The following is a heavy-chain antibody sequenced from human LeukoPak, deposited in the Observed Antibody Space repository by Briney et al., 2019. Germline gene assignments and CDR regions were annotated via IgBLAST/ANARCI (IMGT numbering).Heavy chain of an antibody. V-gene: IGHV1-2*02. D-gene: IGHD3-22*01. CDR2: INPNSGGT. Sequence: GASVKVSCKASGYTFTGYYMHWVRQAPGQGLEWMGWINPNSGGTNYAQKFQGRVTMTRDTSISTAYMELSRLRSDDTAVYYRARVKTMIIVVSLFDYWGQGTLVTVSS. J-gene: IGHJ4*02. CDR1: GYTFTGYY. CDR3: ARVKTMIIVVSLFDY.